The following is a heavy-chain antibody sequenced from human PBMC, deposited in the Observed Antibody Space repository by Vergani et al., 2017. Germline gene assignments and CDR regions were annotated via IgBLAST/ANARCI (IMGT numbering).Heavy chain of an antibody. V-gene: IGHV3-21*01. CDR2: ISRSSSYI. CDR3: ARANYYDSSGADP. CDR1: GFTFSSYA. Sequence: EVQLLESGGGLVQPGGSLRLSCAASGFTFSSYAMSWVRQAPGKGLEWVSSISRSSSYIYYADSVKGRFTISRDNARNSLYLQMNSLRAEDTAVYYCARANYYDSSGADPWGQGTLVTVSS. J-gene: IGHJ5*02. D-gene: IGHD3-22*01.